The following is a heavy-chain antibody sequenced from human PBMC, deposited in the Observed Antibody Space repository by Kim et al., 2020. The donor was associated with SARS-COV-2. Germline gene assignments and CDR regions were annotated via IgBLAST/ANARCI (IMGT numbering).Heavy chain of an antibody. CDR3: ESGGGNN. V-gene: IGHV3-11*04. J-gene: IGHJ4*02. CDR2: SSGRTI. D-gene: IGHD3-16*01. Sequence: SSGRTIYNADSVKGRYTISRDNAKNSLYLQMNSLGAEDTAVYYCESGGGNNWGQGTLVTVSS.